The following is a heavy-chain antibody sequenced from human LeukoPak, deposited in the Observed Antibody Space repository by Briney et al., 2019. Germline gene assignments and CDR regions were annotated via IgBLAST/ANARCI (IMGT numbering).Heavy chain of an antibody. V-gene: IGHV3-72*01. CDR2: SRNKANSYTT. CDR1: GFIFSDYY. CDR3: TRVYSSDWSGSYLDY. J-gene: IGHJ4*02. D-gene: IGHD6-13*01. Sequence: GGSLRLSCAASGFIFSDYYMDWVRQAPGKGLEWVGRSRNKANSYTTQYAASVKGRFTISRDDSKSSLYLQMNSLKTEDTSVYYCTRVYSSDWSGSYLDYWGQGTPVTVSS.